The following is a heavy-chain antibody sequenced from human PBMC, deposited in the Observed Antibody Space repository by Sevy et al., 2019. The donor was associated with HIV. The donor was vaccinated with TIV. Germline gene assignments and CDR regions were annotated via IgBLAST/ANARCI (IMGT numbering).Heavy chain of an antibody. CDR2: ISSSSYI. CDR3: ARVVRTYYYDSSVPGAFDI. D-gene: IGHD3-22*01. Sequence: GGSLRLSCAASGFTFSSYSMNWVRQAPGKGLEWVSSISSSSYIYYADSVKGRFTISRDNANNSLYLQMNSLRAEDTDVYYGARVVRTYYYDSSVPGAFDIWGQGTMVTVSS. V-gene: IGHV3-21*01. CDR1: GFTFSSYS. J-gene: IGHJ3*02.